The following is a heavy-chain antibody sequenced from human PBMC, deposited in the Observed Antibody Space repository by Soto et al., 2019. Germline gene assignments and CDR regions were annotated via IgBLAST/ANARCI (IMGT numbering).Heavy chain of an antibody. V-gene: IGHV4-39*01. CDR2: IYYSGST. Sequence: SDTLSLTCTVSGGSISSSSYYWGWIRQPPGKGLEWIGSIYYSGSTYYNPSLKSRVTISVDTSKNQFSLKLSSVTAADTAVYYCARSSGYGGYYFDYWGQGTLVTVSS. CDR3: ARSSGYGGYYFDY. CDR1: GGSISSSSYY. D-gene: IGHD5-12*01. J-gene: IGHJ4*02.